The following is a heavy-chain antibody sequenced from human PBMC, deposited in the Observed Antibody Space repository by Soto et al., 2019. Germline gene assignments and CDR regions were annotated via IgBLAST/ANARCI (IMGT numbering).Heavy chain of an antibody. J-gene: IGHJ5*02. CDR1: GNTFTSYD. V-gene: IGHV1-8*01. CDR2: MNPNSGNT. D-gene: IGHD4-17*01. Sequence: SVKVSCKASGNTFTSYDINWVRQATGQGLEYLGWMNPNSGNTAYVQKFQGRVTMTWDTPITTAYMERSGLRSEDTAGYFCARGEKYGAYGRLFDLSRQGTLDIVSS. CDR3: ARGEKYGAYGRLFDL.